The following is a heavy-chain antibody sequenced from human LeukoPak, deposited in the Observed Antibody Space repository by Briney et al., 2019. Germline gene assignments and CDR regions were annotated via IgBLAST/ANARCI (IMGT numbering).Heavy chain of an antibody. D-gene: IGHD6-13*01. V-gene: IGHV3-48*03. J-gene: IGHJ4*02. CDR2: ISSSGSTI. CDR3: ARDLYSSSPDFDY. CDR1: GFTFNSYE. Sequence: GGSLRLSCAASGFTFNSYEMNWVRQAPGKGLEWVSYISSSGSTIYYADSVKGRFTISRDNAKNSLYLQMNSLRAEDTAVYYCARDLYSSSPDFDYGGQGTLVTVSS.